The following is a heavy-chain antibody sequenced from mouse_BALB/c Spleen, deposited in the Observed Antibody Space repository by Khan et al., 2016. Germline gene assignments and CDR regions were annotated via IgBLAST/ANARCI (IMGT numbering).Heavy chain of an antibody. J-gene: IGHJ2*01. CDR2: ITYSGRT. CDR3: ARSGNYFDS. D-gene: IGHD1-1*01. CDR1: GFSITSDSA. Sequence: EVQLQESGPGLVKPSQSLSLTCTVTGFSITSDSAWNWIRQSPGNKLEWMGYITYSGRTGYNPSLKSRLSITRDTSKNQFFLQLNSVTTADTATYVCARSGNYFDSWGQGTTLTVSS. V-gene: IGHV3-2*02.